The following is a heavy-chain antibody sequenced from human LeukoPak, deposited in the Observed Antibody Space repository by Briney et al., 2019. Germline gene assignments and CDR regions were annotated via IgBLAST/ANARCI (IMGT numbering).Heavy chain of an antibody. Sequence: KTSETLSLTCTVSGGSISSSSYYWGWIRQPPGKGLEWIGSIYYSGSTYYNPSLKSRVTISVDTSKNQFSLKLSSVTAADTAVYYCHSSGWGSYYYYYMDVWGKGTTVTISS. CDR3: HSSGWGSYYYYYMDV. CDR2: IYYSGST. CDR1: GGSISSSSYY. D-gene: IGHD6-19*01. V-gene: IGHV4-39*01. J-gene: IGHJ6*03.